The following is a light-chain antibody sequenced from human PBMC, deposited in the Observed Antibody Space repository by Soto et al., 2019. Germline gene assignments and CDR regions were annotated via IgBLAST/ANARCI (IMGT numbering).Light chain of an antibody. CDR2: AAS. Sequence: DIQMTQSPSSLSASVGDRVTITCRASQSISTYLNWYQQKPGKAPRLLISAASGLQSGVPSRFSGSGSGTDFTLTVSSLEPEDFVTYYCQQSYSTPITFGGGTKVDIK. V-gene: IGKV1-39*01. CDR1: QSISTY. CDR3: QQSYSTPIT. J-gene: IGKJ4*01.